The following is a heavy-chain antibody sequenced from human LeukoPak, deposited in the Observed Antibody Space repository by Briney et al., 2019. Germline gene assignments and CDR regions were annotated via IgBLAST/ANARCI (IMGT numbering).Heavy chain of an antibody. CDR2: IYYSGST. J-gene: IGHJ3*01. V-gene: IGHV4-59*01. D-gene: IGHD6-13*01. Sequence: PSETLSLTCIVSGGSISSYYWSWIRQPPGKGLEWIGYIYYSGSTNNNPSLKSRVTILADTSKNQFSLKVTSVTVADTAVYFCARHKQQVVDAFDVWGQGAMVTVSS. CDR3: ARHKQQVVDAFDV. CDR1: GGSISSYY.